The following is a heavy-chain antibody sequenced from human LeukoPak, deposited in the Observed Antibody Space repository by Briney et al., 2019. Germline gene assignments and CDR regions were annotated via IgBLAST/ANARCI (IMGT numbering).Heavy chain of an antibody. V-gene: IGHV3-7*01. D-gene: IGHD3-22*01. Sequence: GGSLRLSCVASGFTFGKYWMSWVRQAPGKGLEWVANIKLDGSEKNYVDSVKGRFTISRDNTKNSLYLQMNSLRAEDTAVYYCAKGGSSGYPPFDYWGQGTLVTVSS. CDR3: AKGGSSGYPPFDY. CDR2: IKLDGSEK. J-gene: IGHJ4*02. CDR1: GFTFGKYW.